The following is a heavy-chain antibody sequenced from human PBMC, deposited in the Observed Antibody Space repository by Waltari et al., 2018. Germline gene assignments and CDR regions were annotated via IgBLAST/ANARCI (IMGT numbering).Heavy chain of an antibody. J-gene: IGHJ6*02. D-gene: IGHD6-6*01. CDR2: IIPILGIA. CDR3: ARDSCGSSSCYYYYGMDV. CDR1: GGPFSSYA. V-gene: IGHV1-69*09. Sequence: QVQLVQSGAEVKTPGSSVKFSCQASGGPFSSYAISVVRRAPCRGLEWMGRIIPILGIANYAQKFQGRVTITADKSTSTAYMELSGLRSEDTAVYYCARDSCGSSSCYYYYGMDVWGQGTTVTVSS.